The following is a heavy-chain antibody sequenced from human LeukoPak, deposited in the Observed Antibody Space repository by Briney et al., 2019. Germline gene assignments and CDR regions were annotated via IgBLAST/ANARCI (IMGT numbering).Heavy chain of an antibody. J-gene: IGHJ4*02. CDR1: GGSISSYY. V-gene: IGHV4-59*12. CDR2: IHYTGTT. D-gene: IGHD3-3*01. CDR3: ARGFADFRHSG. Sequence: SETLSLTCSVSGGSISSYYWSWIRQPPGKELEWIGYIHYTGTTNYNPSLKSRLTISVDTSKNQFSLKLSSVTAADTAVYYCARGFADFRHSGWGQGTLVTVSS.